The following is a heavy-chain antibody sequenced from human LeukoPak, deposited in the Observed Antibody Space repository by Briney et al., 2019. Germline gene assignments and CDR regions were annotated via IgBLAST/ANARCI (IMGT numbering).Heavy chain of an antibody. D-gene: IGHD3-22*01. CDR1: GFTVSSNY. V-gene: IGHV3-66*01. CDR3: VKDGRLDYYDSSGPLPAFDI. CDR2: IYSGGST. Sequence: GGSLRLSCAASGFTVSSNYMSWVRQAPGKGLEWVSVIYSGGSTYYADSVKGRFTISRDNSKNTLYLQMSSLRAEDTAVYYCVKDGRLDYYDSSGPLPAFDIWGQGTMVTVS. J-gene: IGHJ3*02.